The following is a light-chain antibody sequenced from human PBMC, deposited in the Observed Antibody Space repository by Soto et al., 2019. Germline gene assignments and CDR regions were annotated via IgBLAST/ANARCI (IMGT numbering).Light chain of an antibody. J-gene: IGKJ1*01. V-gene: IGKV1-5*01. CDR1: QNIRSR. CDR3: QHYSLVWA. Sequence: DFQMTQSPSTLSASVGDRVTITCRASQNIRSRLAWFQQKPGKAPKLLIYDASSLESGVPSRFSGSGSGTEFTLTISSLQPDDFATYYCQHYSLVWAFGQGTKVDIK. CDR2: DAS.